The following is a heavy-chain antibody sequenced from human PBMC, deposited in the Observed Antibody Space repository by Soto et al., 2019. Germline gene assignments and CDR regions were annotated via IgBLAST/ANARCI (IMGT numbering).Heavy chain of an antibody. D-gene: IGHD3-10*02. Sequence: EVQLVESGGGLVQPGRSLRLSCAASGFTFDDYAMHWVRQAPGKGLEWVSGISWNSGSIGYADSVKGRFTISRDNAKNSLYLQMNSLRAEDTALYYCAKDMSGVASTPDDACDIWGQGTMVTVSS. V-gene: IGHV3-9*01. CDR1: GFTFDDYA. CDR3: AKDMSGVASTPDDACDI. CDR2: ISWNSGSI. J-gene: IGHJ3*02.